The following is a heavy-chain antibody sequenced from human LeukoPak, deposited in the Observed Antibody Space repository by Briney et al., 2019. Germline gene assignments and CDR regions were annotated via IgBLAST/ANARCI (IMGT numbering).Heavy chain of an antibody. D-gene: IGHD6-13*01. V-gene: IGHV3-21*01. CDR1: GFTLSSYS. CDR3: ARSAAAGSFDY. Sequence: GGSLRLSCAASGFTLSSYSMNWVRQAPGKGLEWVSSISSSSSYIYYADSVKGRFTISRDNAKNSLYLQMNSLRAEDTAVYYCARSAAAGSFDYWGQGTLVTVSS. J-gene: IGHJ4*02. CDR2: ISSSSSYI.